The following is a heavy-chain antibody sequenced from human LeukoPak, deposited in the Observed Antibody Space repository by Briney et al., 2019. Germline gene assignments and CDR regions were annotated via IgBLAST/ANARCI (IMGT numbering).Heavy chain of an antibody. J-gene: IGHJ4*02. V-gene: IGHV4-59*01. CDR3: AKGTGDFDY. D-gene: IGHD1-14*01. Sequence: PSETLSLTCTVSGGSISSYYCSWIRQPPGKGLEWIGYIYYSGSTNYNPPLKSRVTISVDTSKNQFSLKLSSVTAADTAVYFCAKGTGDFDYWGRGTLVTVSS. CDR2: IYYSGST. CDR1: GGSISSYY.